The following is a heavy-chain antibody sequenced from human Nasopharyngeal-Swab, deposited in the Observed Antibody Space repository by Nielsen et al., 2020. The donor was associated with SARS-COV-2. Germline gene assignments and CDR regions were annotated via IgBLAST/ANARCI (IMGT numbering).Heavy chain of an antibody. CDR3: ARHPSSGWPSYFYYGMDV. CDR2: IYPGDSDT. D-gene: IGHD6-19*01. Sequence: GESLKISCKGSGYSFTSYWIGWVRQMPGKGPEWMGIIYPGDSDTRYSPSFQGQVTISADKSITTAYLQWSSLKASDTAMYYCARHPSSGWPSYFYYGMDVWGQGTTVTVSS. J-gene: IGHJ6*02. CDR1: GYSFTSYW. V-gene: IGHV5-51*01.